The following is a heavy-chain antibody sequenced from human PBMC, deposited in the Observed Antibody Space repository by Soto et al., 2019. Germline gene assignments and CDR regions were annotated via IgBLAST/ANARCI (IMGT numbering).Heavy chain of an antibody. V-gene: IGHV3-23*01. D-gene: IGHD1-20*01. Sequence: GGSLRLSCAASGFTFSSYAMSWVRQAPGKGLEWVSAISGSGGSTYYADSVKGRFTISRDNSKNTLYLQMNSLRAEDTAGYYGAKDQGGGYNWNDYYGMDVWGQGTTVTVSS. CDR2: ISGSGGST. J-gene: IGHJ6*02. CDR1: GFTFSSYA. CDR3: AKDQGGGYNWNDYYGMDV.